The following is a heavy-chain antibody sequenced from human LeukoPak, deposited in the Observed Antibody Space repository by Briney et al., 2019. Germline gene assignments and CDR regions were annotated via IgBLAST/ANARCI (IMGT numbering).Heavy chain of an antibody. CDR1: GFTFSTYN. J-gene: IGHJ5*02. Sequence: GGSLRLSCAASGFTFSTYNMHWIRQAPGEGLEWVSYISSSSTTAYYADSVKGRFTISRGNARDSLYLQMNSLREEDTAVYYCAREVTSAASNWFDPWGQGTLVTVSS. CDR3: AREVTSAASNWFDP. V-gene: IGHV3-48*02. CDR2: ISSSSTTA. D-gene: IGHD2-2*01.